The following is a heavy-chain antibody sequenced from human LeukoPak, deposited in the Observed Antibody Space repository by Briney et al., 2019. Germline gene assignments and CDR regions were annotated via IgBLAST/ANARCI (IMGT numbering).Heavy chain of an antibody. CDR3: ARCYTPYYYDSSGCDAFDI. J-gene: IGHJ3*02. CDR2: ISSSGSTI. CDR1: GFTFSDYY. D-gene: IGHD3-22*01. Sequence: GGSLRLSCAASGFTFSDYYMSWIRQAPGKGLEWVSYISSSGSTIYYADSVKGRFTISRDNAKNSLYLQMSSLRAEDTAVYYCARCYTPYYYDSSGCDAFDIWGQGTMVTVSS. V-gene: IGHV3-11*04.